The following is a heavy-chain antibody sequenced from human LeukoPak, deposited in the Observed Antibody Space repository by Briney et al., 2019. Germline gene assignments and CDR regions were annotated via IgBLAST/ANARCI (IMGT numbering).Heavy chain of an antibody. V-gene: IGHV3-33*06. Sequence: PGRSLRLSCAASGFTFSNCGMHWVRQAPGKGLEWVAVILYDGSYKYYADSVKGRFTISRDNSKNMLYLQMNSLRAEDTAVYYCAKDFYVGPVLARYFDYWGQGTLVTVSS. J-gene: IGHJ4*02. D-gene: IGHD2-8*02. CDR3: AKDFYVGPVLARYFDY. CDR1: GFTFSNCG. CDR2: ILYDGSYK.